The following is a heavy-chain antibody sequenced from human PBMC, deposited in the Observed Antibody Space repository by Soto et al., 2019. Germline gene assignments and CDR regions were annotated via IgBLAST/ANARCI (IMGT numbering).Heavy chain of an antibody. CDR2: IYYSGST. CDR1: GGSVSSGSYY. Sequence: QVQLQESGPGLVKPSETLFLTCTVSGGSVSSGSYYWSWIRQPPGKGLEWIGYIYYSGSTKYNPSLKSRVTISGDTPKNQFSLKLTSVTAADTAVYYCVRARPDLRVGATHFDYWGQGTLVTASS. D-gene: IGHD1-26*01. V-gene: IGHV4-61*01. J-gene: IGHJ4*02. CDR3: VRARPDLRVGATHFDY.